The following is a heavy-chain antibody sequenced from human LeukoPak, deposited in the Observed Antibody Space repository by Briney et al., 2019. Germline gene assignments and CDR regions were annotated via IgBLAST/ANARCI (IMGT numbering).Heavy chain of an antibody. Sequence: GRSLRLSCAASGFTFEDYAMSWVRQAPGKGLEWVSGISWDSDTIDYADSVKGRFTISRDNAKNFLYLQMNSLRPEDTALYYCAKDRILAGIKYHFDFWGQGTLVTVSS. CDR3: AKDRILAGIKYHFDF. D-gene: IGHD6-19*01. J-gene: IGHJ4*02. CDR1: GFTFEDYA. V-gene: IGHV3-9*01. CDR2: ISWDSDTI.